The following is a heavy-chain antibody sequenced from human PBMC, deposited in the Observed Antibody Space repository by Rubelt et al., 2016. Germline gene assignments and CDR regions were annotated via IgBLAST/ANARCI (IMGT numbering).Heavy chain of an antibody. D-gene: IGHD2-8*02. CDR2: INHSGST. Sequence: QVQLQQWGAGLLKPSETLSLSCAVYGGSFSGYYWSWIRQPPGKGLEWIGEINHSGSTNYNPSLKSRVTISVDTSKNHVSLKRGAVTAADTALYYCARLGPGATSHAFDIWGQGTMVTVSS. CDR3: ARLGPGATSHAFDI. CDR1: GGSFSGYY. V-gene: IGHV4-34*01. J-gene: IGHJ3*02.